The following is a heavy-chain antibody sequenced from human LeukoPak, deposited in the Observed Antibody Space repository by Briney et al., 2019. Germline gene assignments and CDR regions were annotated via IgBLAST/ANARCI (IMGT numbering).Heavy chain of an antibody. D-gene: IGHD3-10*01. J-gene: IGHJ6*03. V-gene: IGHV4-34*01. CDR1: GGSFSGYY. Sequence: SETLSLTCAVYGGSFSGYYWSWIRQPPGKGLEWIGEINHSGSTNYNPSLKSRVTISVDTSKNQFSLKLSSVTAADTAVYYCARLEVFFGGHERYYYYYYMDVWGKGTTVTISS. CDR3: ARLEVFFGGHERYYYYYYMDV. CDR2: INHSGST.